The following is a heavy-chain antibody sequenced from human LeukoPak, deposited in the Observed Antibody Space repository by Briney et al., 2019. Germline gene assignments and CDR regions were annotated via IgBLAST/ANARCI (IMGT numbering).Heavy chain of an antibody. D-gene: IGHD2-2*01. J-gene: IGHJ4*02. CDR1: GFTFSSYA. CDR3: ARAPLGGIVVVPAATVDY. V-gene: IGHV3-30-3*01. CDR2: ISYDGSNK. Sequence: GGSLRLSCAASGFTFSSYAMHWVRQAPGKGLEWVAVISYDGSNKYYADSVKGRFTISRDNSKNTLYLRMNSLRAEDTAVYCCARAPLGGIVVVPAATVDYWGQGTLVTVSS.